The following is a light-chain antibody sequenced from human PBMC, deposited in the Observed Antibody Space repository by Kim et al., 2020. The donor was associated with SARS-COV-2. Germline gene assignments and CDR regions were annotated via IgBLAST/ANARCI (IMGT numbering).Light chain of an antibody. Sequence: QSALTQPPSASGSPGQSVTISCTVTSSDVGGYNYVSWYQHHPGKAPKLMIYEVTKRPSGVPDRFSGSKSGNTASLTVSGLQAEDEADYYCSSYAGTNNPYVFGTGTKVTVL. J-gene: IGLJ1*01. CDR3: SSYAGTNNPYV. CDR2: EVT. CDR1: SSDVGGYNY. V-gene: IGLV2-8*01.